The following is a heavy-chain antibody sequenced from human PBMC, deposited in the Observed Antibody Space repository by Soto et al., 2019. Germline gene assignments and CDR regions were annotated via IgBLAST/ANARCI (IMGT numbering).Heavy chain of an antibody. Sequence: PGGSLRLSCVDSTSNLKNYAMAWVRQAPGKGLEWDSALTDTGGSTYYAASVKGRFTISRDNSRNTLFLQMDRLRVDDTAVYYCAKIKWAITFLHFDTWGQGTLVTVSS. V-gene: IGHV3-23*01. CDR2: LTDTGGST. D-gene: IGHD5-12*01. J-gene: IGHJ4*02. CDR1: TSNLKNYA. CDR3: AKIKWAITFLHFDT.